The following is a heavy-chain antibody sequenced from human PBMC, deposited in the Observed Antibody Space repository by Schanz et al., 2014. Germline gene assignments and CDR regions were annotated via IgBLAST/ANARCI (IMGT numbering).Heavy chain of an antibody. CDR3: AKDQGSYGSGSYSYFDY. J-gene: IGHJ4*02. D-gene: IGHD3-10*01. CDR1: GFTFSTTW. CDR2: ISGSGAST. Sequence: VQLVESGGGVVQPGRSRRLSCEASGFTFSTTWMNWVRQAPGKGLEWVSAISGSGASTYYADSVKGRFTISRDNSKNTLYLQMNSLRAEDTAVYYCAKDQGSYGSGSYSYFDYWGQGTLATVSS. V-gene: IGHV3-23*04.